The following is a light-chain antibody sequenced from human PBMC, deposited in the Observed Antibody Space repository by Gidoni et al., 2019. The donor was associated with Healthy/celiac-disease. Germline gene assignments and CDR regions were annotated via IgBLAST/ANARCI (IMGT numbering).Light chain of an antibody. CDR1: SSDVGGYNY. J-gene: IGLJ3*02. V-gene: IGLV2-8*01. CDR3: SSYAGSNNWV. CDR2: EVS. Sequence: QSALTQPPSASGSPGQSVPISCTGTSSDVGGYNYVSWYQQHPGKAPKLMIYEVSKRPSGVPDRFSGSKSGNTASLTVSGLQAEDEADYYCSSYAGSNNWVFGGGTKLTAL.